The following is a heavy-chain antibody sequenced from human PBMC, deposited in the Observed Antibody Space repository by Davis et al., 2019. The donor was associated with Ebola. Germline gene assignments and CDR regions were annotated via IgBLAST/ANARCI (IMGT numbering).Heavy chain of an antibody. Sequence: GESLKISCAASGFTFSSYAMSWVRQAPGMGLEWVAKIEGDGHKKVYVDSVTGRFTISRDNAKNSLYLEMNSPRPEDTAVYYCTRDWNNIGWGRGIDNWGQGTLVAVSS. D-gene: IGHD3-10*01. V-gene: IGHV3-7*01. J-gene: IGHJ4*02. CDR1: GFTFSSYA. CDR3: TRDWNNIGWGRGIDN. CDR2: IEGDGHKK.